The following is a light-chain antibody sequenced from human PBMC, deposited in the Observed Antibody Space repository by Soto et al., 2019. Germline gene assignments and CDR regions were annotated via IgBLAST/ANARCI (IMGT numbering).Light chain of an antibody. J-gene: IGKJ1*01. CDR1: QSVSSYY. CDR3: QYYVSSPWT. CDR2: SAF. V-gene: IGKV3-20*01. Sequence: EIVLTQSPGTLSLSTGERVTITCRASQSVSSYYLAWYQQKPGQAPLLLIYSAFSKATGLPDRFSGSGSGTDFTLTISRLEPEDFAVYYCQYYVSSPWTFGQGTKVEIK.